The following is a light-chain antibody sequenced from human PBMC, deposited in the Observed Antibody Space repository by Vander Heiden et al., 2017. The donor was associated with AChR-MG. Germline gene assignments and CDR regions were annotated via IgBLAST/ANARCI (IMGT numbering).Light chain of an antibody. V-gene: IGLV1-44*01. Sequence: QSVLTPPPSTSGTPGQMVSISCSGSCSNIGRNTLNWYQQFPGTAPKLLMYDNDQRPSGVPDRFSASKSGTSASLAISGLQSEDEAVYHCAAWDDSLNGVVFGGGTTLTIL. CDR3: AAWDDSLNGVV. J-gene: IGLJ2*01. CDR1: CSNIGRNT. CDR2: DND.